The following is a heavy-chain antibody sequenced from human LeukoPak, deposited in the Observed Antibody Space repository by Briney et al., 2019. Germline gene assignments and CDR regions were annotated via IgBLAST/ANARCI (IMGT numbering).Heavy chain of an antibody. CDR3: AKRGVVIRVILVGFHKEAYYFDS. CDR1: GVTLSNYG. J-gene: IGHJ4*02. CDR2: ISGSGGRP. D-gene: IGHD3-22*01. V-gene: IGHV3-23*01. Sequence: GGSLRLSCAVSGVTLSNYGMAWVRQAPGKGLEWVAGISGSGGRPNYADSVKGRFTISRDNAKNTLYLQMNSLRAEDTAVYFCAKRGVVIRVILVGFHKEAYYFDSCGQGALVSVSS.